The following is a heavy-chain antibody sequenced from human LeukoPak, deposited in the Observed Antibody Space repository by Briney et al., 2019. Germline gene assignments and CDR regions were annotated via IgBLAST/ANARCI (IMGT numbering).Heavy chain of an antibody. D-gene: IGHD3-10*01. Sequence: GGSLRLSCAASGFTFSDYYMSWIRQAPGKGLEWVSYISSSSSYTNYADSVKGRFTISGDNAKNSLYLQMNSLRAEDTAVYYCAQARGSGSYPFGYWGQGTLVTVSS. V-gene: IGHV3-11*06. CDR1: GFTFSDYY. J-gene: IGHJ4*02. CDR3: AQARGSGSYPFGY. CDR2: ISSSSSYT.